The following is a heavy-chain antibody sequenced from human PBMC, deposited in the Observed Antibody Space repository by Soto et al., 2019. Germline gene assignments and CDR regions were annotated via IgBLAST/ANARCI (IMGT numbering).Heavy chain of an antibody. CDR2: IYCDGDE. V-gene: IGHV2-5*02. Sequence: QITLKESGPTLVRPTQTLTLTCTFSGFSLTTTGGGVAWIRQPPGEALECLGIIYCDGDERYSPSLRSRLTITKDTSRNQVVLTMTNMDPVDTATYYCAHRGGCMAASCFSNYFDPWGQGTLVTVSS. J-gene: IGHJ5*02. CDR1: GFSLTTTGGG. D-gene: IGHD2-2*01. CDR3: AHRGGCMAASCFSNYFDP.